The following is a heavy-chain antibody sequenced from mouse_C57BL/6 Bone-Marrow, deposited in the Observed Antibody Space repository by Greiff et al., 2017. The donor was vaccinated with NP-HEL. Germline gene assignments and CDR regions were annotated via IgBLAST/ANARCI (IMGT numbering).Heavy chain of an antibody. Sequence: EVKLMESGGDLVKPGGSLKLSCAASGFTFSSYGMSWVRQTPDKRLEWVATISSGGSYTYYPDSVKGRFTISRDNAKNTLYLQMSSLKSEDTAMYYCARPGLYWYFDVWGTGTTVTVSS. D-gene: IGHD2-4*01. CDR2: ISSGGSYT. CDR3: ARPGLYWYFDV. CDR1: GFTFSSYG. V-gene: IGHV5-6*01. J-gene: IGHJ1*03.